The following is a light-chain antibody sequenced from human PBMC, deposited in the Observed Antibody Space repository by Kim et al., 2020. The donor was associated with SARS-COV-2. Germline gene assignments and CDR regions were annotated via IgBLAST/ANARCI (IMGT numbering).Light chain of an antibody. V-gene: IGKV3-20*01. CDR1: QSVSSSY. CDR3: QQYNSSPFT. Sequence: EIVLTQSPGTLSLSPGERATLSCRASQSVSSSYLAWYQQKPGQAPSLLIYGASSRATGIPYRFSGSGSGTDFTLTISRLEPEDFAVYYCQQYNSSPFTFGQGTRLEIK. CDR2: GAS. J-gene: IGKJ5*01.